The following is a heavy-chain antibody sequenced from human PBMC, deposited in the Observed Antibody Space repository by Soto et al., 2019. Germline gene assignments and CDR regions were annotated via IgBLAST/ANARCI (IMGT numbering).Heavy chain of an antibody. V-gene: IGHV4-59*01. D-gene: IGHD1-7*01. J-gene: IGHJ4*02. CDR2: IYYGGST. CDR3: ARGPPTGTNFDY. Sequence: QVQLQESGPGLVKPSETLSLTCTVSGGSISSYYWSWIRQPPGKGLEWIGYIYYGGSTNYNPSLKSRVTISVDTSKNQFSLKLSSVTAADTAVYYCARGPPTGTNFDYWGQGTLVTVSS. CDR1: GGSISSYY.